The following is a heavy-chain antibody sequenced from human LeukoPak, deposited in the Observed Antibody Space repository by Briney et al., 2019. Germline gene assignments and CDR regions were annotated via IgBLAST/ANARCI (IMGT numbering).Heavy chain of an antibody. J-gene: IGHJ4*02. CDR3: ATVGYSGILDY. CDR1: GFTFSYYW. D-gene: IGHD1-26*01. CDR2: FDPEDGET. V-gene: IGHV1-24*01. Sequence: GGSLRLSCAASGFTFSYYWMHWVRQAPGKGLEWMGGFDPEDGETIYAQKFQGRVTMTEDTSTDTAYMELSSLRSEDTAVYYCATVGYSGILDYWGQGTLVTVSS.